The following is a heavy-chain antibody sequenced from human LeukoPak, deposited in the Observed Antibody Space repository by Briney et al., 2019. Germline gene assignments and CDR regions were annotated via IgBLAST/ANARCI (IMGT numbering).Heavy chain of an antibody. J-gene: IGHJ4*02. CDR1: GFILRSYW. CDR2: IKQDGSEK. V-gene: IGHV3-7*01. Sequence: GGSLRLSCAASGFILRSYWMRWVRQAPGKGLEWVANIKQDGSEKYYVDSVKGRFTIPRDNAKSSLYLQMNSLRAEDTAVYYCASTSRYCSSTTCYTFDYWGQGALVTVSS. D-gene: IGHD2-2*01. CDR3: ASTSRYCSSTTCYTFDY.